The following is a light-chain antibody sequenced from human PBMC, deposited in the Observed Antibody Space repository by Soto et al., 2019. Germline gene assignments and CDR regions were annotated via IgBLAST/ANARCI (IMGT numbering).Light chain of an antibody. CDR1: SSNIGATYA. CDR3: QSHDSSLSGTV. Sequence: QSVLTQPPSVSGAPGQRVTISCTGSSSNIGATYAVHWYQHLPGRAPKLLIYGNNNRPSGVPDRFSGSKSGTSASLAITGLQAEDEADYYCQSHDSSLSGTVFGTGTKVTAL. CDR2: GNN. V-gene: IGLV1-40*01. J-gene: IGLJ1*01.